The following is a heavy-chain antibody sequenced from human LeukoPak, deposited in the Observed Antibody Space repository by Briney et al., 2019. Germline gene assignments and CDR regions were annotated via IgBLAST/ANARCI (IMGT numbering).Heavy chain of an antibody. Sequence: LETLSLTCAVSGGSISSYYWSWIRQPAGKGLEWIGRIYTSGSTNYNPSLKSRVTMSVDTPKNQFSLNLRSVTAADTAVYYCARAGSWHNANFDYWGQGILVTVSS. CDR3: ARAGSWHNANFDY. CDR1: GGSISSYY. V-gene: IGHV4-4*07. CDR2: IYTSGST. J-gene: IGHJ4*02. D-gene: IGHD6-13*01.